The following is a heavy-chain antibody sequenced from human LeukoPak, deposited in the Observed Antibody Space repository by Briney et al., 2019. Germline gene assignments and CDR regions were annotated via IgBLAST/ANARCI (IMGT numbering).Heavy chain of an antibody. J-gene: IGHJ6*02. CDR1: GYTFTSYA. V-gene: IGHV1-2*02. Sequence: ASVKVSCKASGYTFTSYAMHWVRQAPGQRLEWMGWINPNSGGTNYAQKFQGRVTMTRDTSISTAYMELSRLRSDDTAVYYCARVRVPAARAYYYYYGMDVWGQGTTVTVSS. D-gene: IGHD2-2*01. CDR2: INPNSGGT. CDR3: ARVRVPAARAYYYYYGMDV.